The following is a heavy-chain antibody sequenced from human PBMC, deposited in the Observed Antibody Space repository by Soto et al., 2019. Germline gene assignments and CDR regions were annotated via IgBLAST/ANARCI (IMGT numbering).Heavy chain of an antibody. CDR1: GFTFSSYG. CDR2: ISYDGSNK. J-gene: IGHJ4*01. V-gene: IGHV3-30*18. CDR3: AKDRGSYYFDY. D-gene: IGHD1-26*01. Sequence: QVQLVESGGGVVQPGRSLRLSCAASGFTFSSYGMHWVRQAPGKGLAWVAVISYDGSNKYYSDSVKGRFTISRDNSKNTLYLQMNSLRAEDTAVYYCAKDRGSYYFDYWGHGTLVTVSS.